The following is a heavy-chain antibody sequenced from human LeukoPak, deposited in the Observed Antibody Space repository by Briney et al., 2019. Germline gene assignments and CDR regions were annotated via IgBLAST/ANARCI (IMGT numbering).Heavy chain of an antibody. V-gene: IGHV1-8*02. D-gene: IGHD4-17*01. Sequence: GASVKVSCKASGYTFTSYDINWVRQATGQGLEWMGWMNPNSGNTGYAQKFQGRVTMTRNTSISTAYMELSSLRSEDTAVYYCARGPRHGDYYYFDYWGQGTLVTVSS. CDR1: GYTFTSYD. CDR3: ARGPRHGDYYYFDY. J-gene: IGHJ4*02. CDR2: MNPNSGNT.